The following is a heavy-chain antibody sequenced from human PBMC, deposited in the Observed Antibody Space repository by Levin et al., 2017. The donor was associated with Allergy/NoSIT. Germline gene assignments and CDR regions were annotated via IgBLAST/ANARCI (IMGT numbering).Heavy chain of an antibody. Sequence: GESLKISCAASGFTFSSYAMHWVRQAPGKGLEWVAVISYDGSNKYYADSVKGRFTISRDNSKNTLYLQMNSLRAEDTAVYYCAREGELPGDYWGQGTLVTVSS. CDR2: ISYDGSNK. D-gene: IGHD1-26*01. CDR1: GFTFSSYA. V-gene: IGHV3-30-3*01. J-gene: IGHJ4*02. CDR3: AREGELPGDY.